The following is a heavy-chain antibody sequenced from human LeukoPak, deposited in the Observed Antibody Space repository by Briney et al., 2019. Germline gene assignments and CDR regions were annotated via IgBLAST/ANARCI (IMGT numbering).Heavy chain of an antibody. J-gene: IGHJ4*02. D-gene: IGHD5-18*01. CDR1: GGSVSSSRYY. Sequence: SETLSLTCTVSGGSVSSSRYYWGWIRQPPGKGLEWIGTIYYSGSTFYNPSLKSRVTISEDTSKNQFSLKLRSVTAADTAVYYRGRHLMTDTAMSKFDYWGQGTLVTVSS. V-gene: IGHV4-39*01. CDR3: GRHLMTDTAMSKFDY. CDR2: IYYSGST.